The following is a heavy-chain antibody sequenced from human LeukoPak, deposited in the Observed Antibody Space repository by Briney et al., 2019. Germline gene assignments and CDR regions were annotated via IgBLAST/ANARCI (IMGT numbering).Heavy chain of an antibody. Sequence: KPGESLKISCKGSGYSFTSYWIGWVRQMPGKGLEWMGIIYPGDSDTRYSPSFQGQVTISADKSISTAYLQWSSLKASDTAMYYCARSLSYYDFWSGYGDDAFDIWGQGTMVTVSS. D-gene: IGHD3-3*01. CDR3: ARSLSYYDFWSGYGDDAFDI. V-gene: IGHV5-51*03. CDR2: IYPGDSDT. CDR1: GYSFTSYW. J-gene: IGHJ3*02.